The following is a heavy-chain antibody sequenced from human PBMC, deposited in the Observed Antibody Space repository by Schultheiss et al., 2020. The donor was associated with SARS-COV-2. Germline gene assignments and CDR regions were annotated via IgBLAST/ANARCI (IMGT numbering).Heavy chain of an antibody. V-gene: IGHV4-59*10. Sequence: SQTLSLTCAVYGGSFSGYYWSWIRQPAGKGLEWIGRIYTSGSTNYNPSLKSRVTMSVDTSKNQFSLKLSSVTAADTAVYYCARLPTTRYYFDYWGQGTLVTVSS. D-gene: IGHD4-17*01. CDR1: GGSFSGYY. CDR2: IYTSGST. CDR3: ARLPTTRYYFDY. J-gene: IGHJ4*02.